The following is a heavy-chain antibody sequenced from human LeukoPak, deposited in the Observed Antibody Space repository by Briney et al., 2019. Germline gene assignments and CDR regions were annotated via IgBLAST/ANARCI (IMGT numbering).Heavy chain of an antibody. D-gene: IGHD3-3*01. V-gene: IGHV3-30*02. J-gene: IGHJ4*02. CDR1: GFTFSSYG. CDR2: IRYDGSNK. Sequence: PGGSLRLSCAASGFTFSSYGMHWVRQAPGKGLEWVAFIRYDGSNKYYADSVKGRFTISRDNSKNTLYLQMNSLRAEDTAVYYCAKFEDDFWSGYYADYWGQGTLVTVSS. CDR3: AKFEDDFWSGYYADY.